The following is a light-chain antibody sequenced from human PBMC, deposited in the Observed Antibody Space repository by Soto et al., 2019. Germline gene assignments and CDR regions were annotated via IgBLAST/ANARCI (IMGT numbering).Light chain of an antibody. J-gene: IGKJ2*01. CDR3: HQYASSPLT. V-gene: IGKV3-20*01. Sequence: EIVLTQSTGTLSLSPGERATLSCRASQSVARNLLAWFQQRPSQPPRLLIYDAIGRATGIPDRFSGSGSATDFTLTINSLEPEDFAVYYCHQYASSPLTFGQGTKLEIK. CDR1: QSVARNL. CDR2: DAI.